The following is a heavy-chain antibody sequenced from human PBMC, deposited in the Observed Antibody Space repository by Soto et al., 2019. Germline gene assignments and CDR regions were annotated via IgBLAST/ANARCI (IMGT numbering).Heavy chain of an antibody. Sequence: ASVKVSCKASGYNISSYDIIWVRQAAGQGLEWMGWMDPNRGHSDSVQNFRGRVTITADESTSTAYMELSSLRSEDTAMYFCARDGTLYDSRAYYYLYWGQGTLVTVSS. CDR1: GYNISSYD. V-gene: IGHV1-8*01. J-gene: IGHJ4*02. CDR3: ARDGTLYDSRAYYYLY. CDR2: MDPNRGHS. D-gene: IGHD3-22*01.